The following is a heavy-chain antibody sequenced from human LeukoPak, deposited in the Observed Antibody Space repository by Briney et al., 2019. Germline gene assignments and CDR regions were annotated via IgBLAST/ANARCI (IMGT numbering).Heavy chain of an antibody. D-gene: IGHD1-26*01. CDR3: ARDVPLMGASKTRYFDY. CDR2: ISGSGGST. J-gene: IGHJ4*02. CDR1: GFTFSSYA. Sequence: GSLRLSCAASGFTFSSYAMSWVRQAPGKGLEWVSAISGSGGSTYYADSVKGRFTISRDNAKNSLYLQMSSLRAEDTAIYYCARDVPLMGASKTRYFDYWSQGTLVTVSS. V-gene: IGHV3-23*01.